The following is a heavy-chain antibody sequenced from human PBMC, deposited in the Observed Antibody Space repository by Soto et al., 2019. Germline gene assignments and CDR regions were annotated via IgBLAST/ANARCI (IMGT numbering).Heavy chain of an antibody. CDR2: INPSNEIT. Sequence: QVQLVQFGTEVTEVGASVKVFCKTSGYTFSAYYVHWARLTPGRGFQWLGWINPSNEITTFSQFFRGRVSMTRDTSNPTVNMEVNRLTSVDTAVYYCMRGWWADSPVDYWCQRTQGTVSS. J-gene: IGHJ4*02. CDR3: MRGWWADSPVDY. D-gene: IGHD2-15*01. CDR1: GYTFSAYY. V-gene: IGHV1-2*02.